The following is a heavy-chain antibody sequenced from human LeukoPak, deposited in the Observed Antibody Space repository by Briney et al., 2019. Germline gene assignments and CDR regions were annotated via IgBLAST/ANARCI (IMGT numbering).Heavy chain of an antibody. CDR3: ARDHCSSTSCYSGYYFDY. V-gene: IGHV1-46*01. CDR1: GYTFTSYY. Sequence: ASVKVSCKASGYTFTSYYIHWVRQAPGQGLEWMGIIHPSGGSTSYAQKFQGRVTMTRDTSTSTVYMELRRLRCEDTAVYYCARDHCSSTSCYSGYYFDYWGQGTLVTVS. J-gene: IGHJ4*02. CDR2: IHPSGGST. D-gene: IGHD2-2*01.